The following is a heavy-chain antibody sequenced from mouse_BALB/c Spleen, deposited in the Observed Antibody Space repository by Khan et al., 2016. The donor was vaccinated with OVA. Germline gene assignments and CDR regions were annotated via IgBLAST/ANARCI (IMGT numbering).Heavy chain of an antibody. Sequence: EVKLEESGPGLVKPSQSLSLTCTVTGYSITSDYAWNWIRQFPGNKLEWMGYISYSGRTSYNPSLKRRISITRDTSKNQFFLQLNSVTTEDSATYYCARSVTITTVVATDFDYWGQGTTLTVSS. CDR1: GYSITSDYA. CDR3: ARSVTITTVVATDFDY. J-gene: IGHJ2*01. CDR2: ISYSGRT. V-gene: IGHV3-2*02. D-gene: IGHD1-1*01.